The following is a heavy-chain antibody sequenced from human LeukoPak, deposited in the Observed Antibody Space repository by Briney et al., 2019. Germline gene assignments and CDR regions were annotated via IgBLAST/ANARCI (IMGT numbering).Heavy chain of an antibody. CDR2: INSDGSST. CDR1: GFTFSSYW. CDR3: AKDIAAAKPYYFDY. Sequence: QPGGSLRLSCAASGFTFSSYWMHWVRQAPGKGLVWVSRINSDGSSTSYADSVKGRFTISRDNSKNMLYLQMSSLRVDDTAVYYCAKDIAAAKPYYFDYWGQGSLVSASS. J-gene: IGHJ4*02. D-gene: IGHD6-13*01. V-gene: IGHV3-74*01.